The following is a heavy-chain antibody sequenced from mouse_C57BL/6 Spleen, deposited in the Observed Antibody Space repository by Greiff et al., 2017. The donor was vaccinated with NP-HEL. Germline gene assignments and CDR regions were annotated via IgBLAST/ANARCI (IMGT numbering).Heavy chain of an antibody. D-gene: IGHD1-1*01. V-gene: IGHV5-4*01. J-gene: IGHJ2*01. CDR1: GFTYSSYA. CDR3: ARDGVVHYFDY. CDR2: ISDGGSYT. Sequence: EVQVVESGGGLVKPGGSLKLSCAASGFTYSSYAMSWVRQTPEKRLEWVATISDGGSYTYYPDNVKGRFTISRDNAKNNLYLQMSHLKSEDTAMYYCARDGVVHYFDYWGQGTTLTVSS.